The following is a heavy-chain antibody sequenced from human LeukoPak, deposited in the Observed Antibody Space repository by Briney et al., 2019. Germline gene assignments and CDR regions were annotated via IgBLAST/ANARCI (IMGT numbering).Heavy chain of an antibody. D-gene: IGHD5-18*01. CDR2: ISGSSTAI. J-gene: IGHJ6*03. V-gene: IGHV3-48*04. Sequence: GGSLRLSCAASGFTSSDYSMNWVRQAPGKGLEWVSYISGSSTAIYYADSVKGRFTISRDNAQDSLYLQMNSLRAEDTAVYYCSREPRYSYYYMDVWGTGTTVIVSS. CDR1: GFTSSDYS. CDR3: SREPRYSYYYMDV.